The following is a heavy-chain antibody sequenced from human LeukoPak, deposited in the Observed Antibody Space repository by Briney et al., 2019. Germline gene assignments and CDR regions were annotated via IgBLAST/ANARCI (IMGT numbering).Heavy chain of an antibody. CDR2: IYSGATT. Sequence: GGSLRLSCAASGFTVSSNYMSWVRQAPGKGLEWVSVIYSGATTYYADSVKGRFTTSRDSTKNTLYLQMNSLRAEDTAVYYCAREGYNFDYVYWGQGTLVTVSS. J-gene: IGHJ4*02. CDR3: AREGYNFDYVY. D-gene: IGHD5-18*01. V-gene: IGHV3-53*01. CDR1: GFTVSSNY.